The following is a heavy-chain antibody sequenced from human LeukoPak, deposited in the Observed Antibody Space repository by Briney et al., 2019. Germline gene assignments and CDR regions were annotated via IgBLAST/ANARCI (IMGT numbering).Heavy chain of an antibody. CDR1: GFPFSSYA. D-gene: IGHD1-14*01. CDR2: ISNSDDST. Sequence: GGPLRLSCAASGFPFSSYAMSWVRQAPGKGLEWVSTISNSDDSTYYADSVKGRFTISRDNSENTLFLRMNSLRAEDTAVYYCAKATGYLLWGQGTQVIVSS. CDR3: AKATGYLL. V-gene: IGHV3-23*01. J-gene: IGHJ4*02.